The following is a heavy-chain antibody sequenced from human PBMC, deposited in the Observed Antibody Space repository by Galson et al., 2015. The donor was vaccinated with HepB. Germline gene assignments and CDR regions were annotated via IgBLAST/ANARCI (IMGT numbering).Heavy chain of an antibody. V-gene: IGHV3-30*18. CDR3: AKDRVFCSSTSCYYYYYYYMDV. J-gene: IGHJ6*03. CDR1: GFTFSSYG. D-gene: IGHD2-2*01. CDR2: ISYDGSNK. Sequence: SLRLSCAASGFTFSSYGMHWVRQAPGKGLEWVAVISYDGSNKYYADSEKGRFTISRDNSKNTLYLQMNSLRAEDTAVYYCAKDRVFCSSTSCYYYYYYYMDVWGKGTTVTVSS.